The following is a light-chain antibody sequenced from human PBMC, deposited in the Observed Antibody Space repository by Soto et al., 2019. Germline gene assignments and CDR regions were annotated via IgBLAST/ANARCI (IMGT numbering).Light chain of an antibody. V-gene: IGLV2-11*01. Sequence: QSALTQPRSVSGSPGQSVTLSCTGTSNDVGGYNYVTWYQQYPGKAPIVMIYDVKTRPSGVPDRFSGSKSGNTASLTISGLQAEYEADYYCCSYAGDYTFVFGTGTKLTVL. CDR1: SNDVGGYNY. J-gene: IGLJ1*01. CDR3: CSYAGDYTFV. CDR2: DVK.